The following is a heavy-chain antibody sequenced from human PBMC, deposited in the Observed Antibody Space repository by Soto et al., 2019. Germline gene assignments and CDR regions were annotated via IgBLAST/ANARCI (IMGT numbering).Heavy chain of an antibody. CDR1: GGSISSYY. CDR3: ESDTEPTDHAFDI. Sequence: PSETLSLTCTVSGGSISSYYWSWIRQPPGKGLEWIGYIYYSGSTNYNPSLKSRVTISVDTSKNQFSLKLSSVTAADTAVYYCESDTEPTDHAFDIWGQGTMVTVSS. V-gene: IGHV4-59*01. J-gene: IGHJ3*02. D-gene: IGHD1-26*01. CDR2: IYYSGST.